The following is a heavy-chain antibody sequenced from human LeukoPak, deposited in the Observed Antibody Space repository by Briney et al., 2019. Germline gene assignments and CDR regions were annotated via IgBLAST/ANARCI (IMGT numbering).Heavy chain of an antibody. J-gene: IGHJ4*02. CDR3: ARDRQLGLDY. CDR2: MNPNSGNT. D-gene: IGHD6-6*01. CDR1: GGTFSSYA. V-gene: IGHV1-8*02. Sequence: ASVKVSCKASGGTFSSYAISWVRQAPGQGLEWMGWMNPNSGNTGYAQKFQGRVTMTRNTSISTAYMELSSLRSEDTAVYYCARDRQLGLDYWGQGTLVTVSS.